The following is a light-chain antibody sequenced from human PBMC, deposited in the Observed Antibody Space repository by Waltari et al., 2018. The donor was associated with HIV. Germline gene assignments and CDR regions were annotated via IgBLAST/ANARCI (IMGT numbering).Light chain of an antibody. J-gene: IGLJ2*01. CDR3: CSYSSSSPL. V-gene: IGLV2-14*01. CDR2: EVR. CDR1: SSDLGNYNY. Sequence: QSALTQPASVSGSPVQSLTLSCTGTSSDLGNYNYVSWYQQHPDRAPNLLFYEVRNRPSGISTRFSRSKSGNTASLTISGLQPEDEADYYCCSYSSSSPLFGGGTKLTVL.